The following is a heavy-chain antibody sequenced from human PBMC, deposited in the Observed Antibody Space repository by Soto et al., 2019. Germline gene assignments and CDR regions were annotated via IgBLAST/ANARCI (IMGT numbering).Heavy chain of an antibody. CDR1: GFTFSSYG. CDR2: IWYDGSNK. CDR3: ARGVGYGFDI. Sequence: QVQLVESGGGVVQPGRSLRLSCAASGFTFSSYGMHWVRQAPGKGLEWVAVIWYDGSNKYYADSVKGRLTISRDKYKNTLYLQMSSLRAEDTAVYSCARGVGYGFDIWGQGTMVTVSS. J-gene: IGHJ3*02. V-gene: IGHV3-33*01. D-gene: IGHD6-25*01.